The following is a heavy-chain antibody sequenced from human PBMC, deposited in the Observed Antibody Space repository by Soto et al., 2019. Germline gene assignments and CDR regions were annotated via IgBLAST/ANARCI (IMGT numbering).Heavy chain of an antibody. CDR2: IKEDASEK. CDR3: ARDRVRATSSWFDS. J-gene: IGHJ5*01. Sequence: EVQLVESGGGLVQPGGSLRLSCAASGFTFNNYWMSWVRQAPGKGLEWVANIKEDASEKYYVDSVKGRFTISRDNAKNSVFLQLTSLRVEDTAVYFCARDRVRATSSWFDSWGQGALVTVSS. V-gene: IGHV3-7*01. D-gene: IGHD1-26*01. CDR1: GFTFNNYW.